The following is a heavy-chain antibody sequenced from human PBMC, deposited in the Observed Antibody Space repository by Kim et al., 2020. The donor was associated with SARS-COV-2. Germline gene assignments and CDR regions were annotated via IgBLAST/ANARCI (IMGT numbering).Heavy chain of an antibody. J-gene: IGHJ6*03. CDR3: ARDPYYDIFRQYYCYMGV. CDR2: INAGNGNT. V-gene: IGHV1-3*01. CDR1: GYTFTSYA. D-gene: IGHD3-9*01. Sequence: ASVKVSCKASGYTFTSYAMHWVRQAPGQRLEWMGWINAGNGNTKYSQKFQGRVTITRDTSASTAYMELSSLRSEDTAVYYCARDPYYDIFRQYYCYMGVGGRETTVTVSS.